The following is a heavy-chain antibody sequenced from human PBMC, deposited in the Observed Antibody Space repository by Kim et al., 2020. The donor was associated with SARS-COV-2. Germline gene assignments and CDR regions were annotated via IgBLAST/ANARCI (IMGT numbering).Heavy chain of an antibody. V-gene: IGHV4-4*02. CDR3: ARASPYYYDSSGYGPV. D-gene: IGHD3-22*01. Sequence: SETLSLTCAVSGGSISSSNWWSWVRQPPGKGLEWIGEIYHSGSTNYNPSLKSRVTISVDKSKNQFSLKLSSVTAADTAVYYCARASPYYYDSSGYGPVWGQGTLVTVSS. CDR1: GGSISSSNW. J-gene: IGHJ4*02. CDR2: IYHSGST.